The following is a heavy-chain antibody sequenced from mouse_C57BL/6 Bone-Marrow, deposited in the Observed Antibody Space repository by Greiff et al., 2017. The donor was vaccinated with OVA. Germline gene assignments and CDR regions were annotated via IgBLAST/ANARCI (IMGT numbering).Heavy chain of an antibody. CDR3: ARWSYSSSYVGAMDY. V-gene: IGHV1-64*01. Sequence: QVQLQQPGAELVKPGASVKLSCKASGFTFTSYWMHWVKQRPGQGLEWIGMIHPNSGSTNYNEKFKGKATLTVDKSSSTAYMQLSSLTSEDSAVYYCARWSYSSSYVGAMDYWGQGTTVTVSS. CDR1: GFTFTSYW. CDR2: IHPNSGST. J-gene: IGHJ4*01. D-gene: IGHD1-1*01.